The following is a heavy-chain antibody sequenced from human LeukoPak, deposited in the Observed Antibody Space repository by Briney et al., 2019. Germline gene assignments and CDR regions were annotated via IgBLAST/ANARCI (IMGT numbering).Heavy chain of an antibody. CDR3: AREGVLGTTDY. V-gene: IGHV3-64*01. D-gene: IGHD1-1*01. J-gene: IGHJ4*02. Sequence: PGGSLRLSCAASGFIFSSYSMHWVRQAPGKGLESVSAISSNGGSTYYANSVRGRFTISRDNSKNTLYLQMGSLRAEDLAVYYCAREGVLGTTDYWGQGTLVTVSS. CDR2: ISSNGGST. CDR1: GFIFSSYS.